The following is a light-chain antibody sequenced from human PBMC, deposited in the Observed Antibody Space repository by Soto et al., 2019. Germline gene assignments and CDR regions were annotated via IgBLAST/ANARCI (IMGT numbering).Light chain of an antibody. Sequence: QSVLTQSSSASASLGSSVKLTCTLSSGHNNYIIAWHQQQPGKAPRYLMKLEGSGSYNKGSGVPDRFSGSSSGADRYLTISNLQSEDEADYYCETWDSNTRVFGEGTKLTVL. CDR2: LEGSGSY. CDR3: ETWDSNTRV. V-gene: IGLV4-60*03. CDR1: SGHNNYI. J-gene: IGLJ2*01.